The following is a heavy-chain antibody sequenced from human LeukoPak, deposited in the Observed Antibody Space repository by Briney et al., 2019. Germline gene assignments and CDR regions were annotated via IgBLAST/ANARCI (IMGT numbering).Heavy chain of an antibody. V-gene: IGHV4-59*01. CDR2: IYYSGST. Sequence: SETLSLTCTVSGGSISSYYWSWIRQPPGKGLEWIGYIYYSGSTNYNPSLKSRVTISVDTSKNQFSLKLSSVTAADTAVYYCAKSYSSGWYGWSEPWGQGTLVTVSS. J-gene: IGHJ4*02. CDR3: AKSYSSGWYGWSEP. D-gene: IGHD6-13*01. CDR1: GGSISSYY.